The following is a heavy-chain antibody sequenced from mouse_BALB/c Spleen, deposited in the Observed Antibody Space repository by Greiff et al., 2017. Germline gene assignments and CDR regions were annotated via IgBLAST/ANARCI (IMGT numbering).Heavy chain of an antibody. CDR2: IDPANGNT. Sequence: EVQLQQSGAELVKPGASVKLSCTASGFNIKDTYMHWVKQRPEQGLEWIGRIDPANGNTKYDPKFQGKATITADTSSNTAYLQLSSLTSEDTAVYCCALQLGLQIYFDYWGQGTTLTVSS. CDR3: ALQLGLQIYFDY. D-gene: IGHD3-1*01. V-gene: IGHV14-3*02. CDR1: GFNIKDTY. J-gene: IGHJ2*01.